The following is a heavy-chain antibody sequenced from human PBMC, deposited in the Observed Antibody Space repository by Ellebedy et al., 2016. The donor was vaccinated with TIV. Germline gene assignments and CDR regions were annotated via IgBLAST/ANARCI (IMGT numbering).Heavy chain of an antibody. Sequence: GESLKISXAASGFTFSSYAMSWVRQAPGKGLEWLSAITGSGDGGRTYSADSVKGRFTISRDNSKNTLYLQMNSLRAEDTAVYYCAGRSGTYSDAFDIWGQGTMVIVSS. D-gene: IGHD1-26*01. CDR1: GFTFSSYA. J-gene: IGHJ3*02. V-gene: IGHV3-23*01. CDR2: ITGSGDGGRT. CDR3: AGRSGTYSDAFDI.